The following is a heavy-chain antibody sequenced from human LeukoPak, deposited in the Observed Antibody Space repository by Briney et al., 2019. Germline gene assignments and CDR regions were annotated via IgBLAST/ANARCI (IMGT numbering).Heavy chain of an antibody. J-gene: IGHJ4*02. CDR2: IYTSGST. D-gene: IGHD4-23*01. Sequence: SETLSLTYTVSGRSISSGSYYWSWIRQPAGKGLEWIGRIYTSGSTNYNPSLKSRVTISVDTSKNQFSLKLSSVTAADTAVYYCARDYGGKPDYWGQGTLVTVSS. V-gene: IGHV4-61*02. CDR1: GRSISSGSYY. CDR3: ARDYGGKPDY.